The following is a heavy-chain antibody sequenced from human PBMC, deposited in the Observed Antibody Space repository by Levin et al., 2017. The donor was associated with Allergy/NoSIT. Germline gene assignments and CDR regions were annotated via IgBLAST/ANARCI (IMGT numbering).Heavy chain of an antibody. Sequence: PGGSLRLSCAASGFTFSSYAMSWVRQAPGKGLEWVSAISGSGGSTYYADSVKGRFTISRDNSKNTLYLQMNSLRAEDTAVYYCAKDRRLISITMIVVVITTGTFDYWGQGTLVTVSS. D-gene: IGHD3-22*01. CDR3: AKDRRLISITMIVVVITTGTFDY. J-gene: IGHJ4*02. V-gene: IGHV3-23*01. CDR1: GFTFSSYA. CDR2: ISGSGGST.